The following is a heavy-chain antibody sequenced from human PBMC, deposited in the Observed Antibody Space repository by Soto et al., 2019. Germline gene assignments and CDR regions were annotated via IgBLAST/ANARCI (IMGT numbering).Heavy chain of an antibody. D-gene: IGHD3-16*01. J-gene: IGHJ5*02. Sequence: QITWKESGPTLVKPTQTLTLTCTFSGFSLSIRGEGVGWIRPLPGKALEWIALIYWNDEEHYIPSLNSRLTITKDTSKILVVLVMNNMDPVDTATYHCVLLVYRAGGIIFDPWGQGTLVTVFS. CDR2: IYWNDEE. V-gene: IGHV2-5*01. CDR1: GFSLSIRGEG. CDR3: VLLVYRAGGIIFDP.